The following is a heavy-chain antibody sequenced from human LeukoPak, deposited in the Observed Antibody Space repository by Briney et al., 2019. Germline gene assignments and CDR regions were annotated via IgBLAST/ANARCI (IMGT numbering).Heavy chain of an antibody. J-gene: IGHJ4*02. V-gene: IGHV4-4*07. CDR3: ARAHRAWFFDY. D-gene: IGHD3-22*01. Sequence: CLRQPAGKGLEWIGCIYTSGSTNYNPSLKSRVTMSVDTSKNQFSLKLSSVTAADTAVYYCARAHRAWFFDYWGQGTLVTVSS. CDR2: IYTSGST.